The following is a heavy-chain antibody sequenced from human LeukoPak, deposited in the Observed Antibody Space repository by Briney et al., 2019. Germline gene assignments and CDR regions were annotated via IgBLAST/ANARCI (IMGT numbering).Heavy chain of an antibody. D-gene: IGHD2-2*01. V-gene: IGHV1-69*05. CDR3: ARESPIGYCSSTSCHDALYYYYMDI. CDR1: GGTFSSYA. CDR2: IIPIFGTA. Sequence: ASVKVSCKASGGTFSSYAISWVRQAPGQGLEWRGGIIPIFGTANYAQKFQGRVTITTDESTSTAYMELSSLRSEDTAVYYCARESPIGYCSSTSCHDALYYYYMDIWGKGTTVTVSS. J-gene: IGHJ6*03.